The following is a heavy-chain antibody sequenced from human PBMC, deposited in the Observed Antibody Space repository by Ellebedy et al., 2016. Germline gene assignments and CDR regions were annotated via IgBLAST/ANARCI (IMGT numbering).Heavy chain of an antibody. Sequence: GESLKISCQGSGYTFTTYWISWVRQMPGKGLEWMGGIDPSDSYTNFSPSFQGHVTISADKSISTAYLQWNSLRASDTAMYYCARQLSTGAFDYWGQGALVTVSS. CDR1: GYTFTTYW. CDR3: ARQLSTGAFDY. CDR2: IDPSDSYT. J-gene: IGHJ4*02. D-gene: IGHD2/OR15-2a*01. V-gene: IGHV5-10-1*01.